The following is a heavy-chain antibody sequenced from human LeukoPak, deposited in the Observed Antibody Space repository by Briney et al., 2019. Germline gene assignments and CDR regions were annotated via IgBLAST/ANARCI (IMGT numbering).Heavy chain of an antibody. D-gene: IGHD1-26*01. CDR1: GYTSTTYK. Sequence: ASVKVSCKASGYTSTTYKMHWVRQAPGQGLEWMGILNPSGGGTRNAQKFQGRVTMTRDTSTSTVYMELSSLRSEDTAVYYCAKDGGTYSADYWGQGTLVTVSS. CDR2: LNPSGGGT. CDR3: AKDGGTYSADY. V-gene: IGHV1-46*01. J-gene: IGHJ4*02.